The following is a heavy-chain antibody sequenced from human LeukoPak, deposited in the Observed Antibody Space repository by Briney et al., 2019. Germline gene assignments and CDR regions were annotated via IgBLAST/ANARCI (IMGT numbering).Heavy chain of an antibody. J-gene: IGHJ6*02. D-gene: IGHD2/OR15-2a*01. CDR1: GASISSYF. V-gene: IGHV4-59*08. CDR3: ARQMFLGGMDV. Sequence: SETLTLTCSVSGASISSYFWSWIRQPPGKGLEWIGYIYDSGSTNYNPSLKSRVTISADTSKDHFSLRLSSVTAADTAVYYCARQMFLGGMDVWGQGTTVTVSS. CDR2: IYDSGST.